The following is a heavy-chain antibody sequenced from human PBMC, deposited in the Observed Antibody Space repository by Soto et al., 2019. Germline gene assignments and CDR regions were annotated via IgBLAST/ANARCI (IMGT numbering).Heavy chain of an antibody. Sequence: QVQLVESGGGVVQPGRSLRLSCAASGFTFSSYGMHWVRQAPDKGLEWVAVISYDGSNKYYADSVKGRFTISRDNSKNTLYLQMNSLRAEDTAVYYCAKEPYDFWRDGYYYYGMDVWGQGTTVTVSS. CDR1: GFTFSSYG. CDR2: ISYDGSNK. J-gene: IGHJ6*02. V-gene: IGHV3-30*18. D-gene: IGHD3-3*01. CDR3: AKEPYDFWRDGYYYYGMDV.